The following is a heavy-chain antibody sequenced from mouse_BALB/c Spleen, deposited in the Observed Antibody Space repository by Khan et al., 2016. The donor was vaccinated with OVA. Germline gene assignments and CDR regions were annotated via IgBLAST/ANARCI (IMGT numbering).Heavy chain of an antibody. CDR1: GYTFINYW. V-gene: IGHV1-7*01. CDR3: ARRGLRWDFDY. J-gene: IGHJ2*01. D-gene: IGHD1-1*01. Sequence: VQLQESGAELAKLGASVKMSCKASGYTFINYWILWVKQRPGQGLEWIGYINPSTAYTEYNQNFKDMATLTADKSSRTAYMQLSSLTSEDSAVYYCARRGLRWDFDYWGQGTTLTVSS. CDR2: INPSTAYT.